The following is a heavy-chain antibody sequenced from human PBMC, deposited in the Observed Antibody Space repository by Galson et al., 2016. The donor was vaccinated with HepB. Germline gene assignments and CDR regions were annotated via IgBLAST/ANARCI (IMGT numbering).Heavy chain of an antibody. D-gene: IGHD6-19*01. CDR2: IRGSGTGT. CDR1: GFSICIYS. Sequence: SLRLSCAASGFSICIYSMNWVRQAPGKGLEWVSAIRGSGTGTSYTDSVKGRFTISRDNSKNTLYLQMNSLRAEDAAVYYCAKISLVGDNSRWGGSFDIWGRGTMVTVSS. CDR3: AKISLVGDNSRWGGSFDI. V-gene: IGHV3-23*01. J-gene: IGHJ3*02.